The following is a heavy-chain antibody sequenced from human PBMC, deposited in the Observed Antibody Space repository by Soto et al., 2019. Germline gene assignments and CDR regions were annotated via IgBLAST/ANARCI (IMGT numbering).Heavy chain of an antibody. CDR2: IKQDGNEK. J-gene: IGHJ4*02. V-gene: IGHV3-7*01. Sequence: EVQLVDSGGALVQPGESLRLSCAASGFTFSDYFMTWVRQAPGKGLEWVATIKQDGNEKYYVDSVKGRFTISRDNAKNSLYLQLNALRAEDTAVYYSAIGHWLGKWGQGTLVTVSS. CDR1: GFTFSDYF. CDR3: AIGHWLGK. D-gene: IGHD6-19*01.